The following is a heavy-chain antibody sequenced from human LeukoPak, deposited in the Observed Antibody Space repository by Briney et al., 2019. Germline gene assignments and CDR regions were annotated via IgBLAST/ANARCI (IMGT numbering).Heavy chain of an antibody. Sequence: ASVKVSCKASGYTFTSFDINWVRQATGQALEWVGWMNPNSGNTGYAQKFQGRVTMTTDTSITTAYMELSSLASEDTAVYYCARGSRSGSSSGQGVSYYFDYWAQGTLVTVSS. J-gene: IGHJ4*02. CDR2: MNPNSGNT. V-gene: IGHV1-8*01. CDR1: GYTFTSFD. D-gene: IGHD6-6*01. CDR3: ARGSRSGSSSGQGVSYYFDY.